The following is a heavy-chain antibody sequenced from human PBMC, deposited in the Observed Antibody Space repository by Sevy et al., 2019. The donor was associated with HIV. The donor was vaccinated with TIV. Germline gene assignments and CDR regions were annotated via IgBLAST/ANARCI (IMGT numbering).Heavy chain of an antibody. Sequence: GGSLRLSCVASGFTFDSYAMSWVRQAPGKGLEWVALISYDGRNEFYADSVKGRFTISRDNSKNTVYLQMNSLRAEDTAVYYCDIHGYDDDAPWGQGTLVTVSS. CDR1: GFTFDSYA. D-gene: IGHD5-12*01. V-gene: IGHV3-30*03. CDR2: ISYDGRNE. CDR3: DIHGYDDDAP. J-gene: IGHJ5*02.